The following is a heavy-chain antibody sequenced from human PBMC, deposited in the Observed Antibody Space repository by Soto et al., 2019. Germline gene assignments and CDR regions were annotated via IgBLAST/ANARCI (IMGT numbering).Heavy chain of an antibody. CDR3: SSDVSALSPFQDFVNWLAP. J-gene: IGHJ5*02. V-gene: IGHV3-30*04. Sequence: QVQLVESGGGVVQPGTSLRLSCAASGFTFSNFALHWVRQAPGKGPEWVAVISFDGTKTLYADSVKGRFTISRDNSKDTLYLEINSLRLEDTAVYYCSSDVSALSPFQDFVNWLAPWGQGTLVTVSS. D-gene: IGHD3-22*01. CDR1: GFTFSNFA. CDR2: ISFDGTKT.